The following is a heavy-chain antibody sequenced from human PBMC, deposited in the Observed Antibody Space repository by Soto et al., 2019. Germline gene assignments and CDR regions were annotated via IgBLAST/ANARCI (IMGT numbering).Heavy chain of an antibody. CDR2: INAGNGNT. CDR3: ACQQWLARGYYYYYGMDV. D-gene: IGHD6-19*01. J-gene: IGHJ6*02. V-gene: IGHV1-3*01. CDR1: GYTLTSYA. Sequence: GASVKVSCKASGYTLTSYAMHWVRQAPGQRLEWMGWINAGNGNTKYSQKFQGRVTITRDTSASTAYMELSSLRSEDTAVYYCACQQWLARGYYYYYGMDVWGQGTTVTVSS.